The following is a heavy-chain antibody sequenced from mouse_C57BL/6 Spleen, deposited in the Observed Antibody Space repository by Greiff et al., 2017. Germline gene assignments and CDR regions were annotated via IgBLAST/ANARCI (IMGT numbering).Heavy chain of an antibody. CDR2: INPYNGGT. Sequence: EVQLQQSGPVLVKPGASVKMSCKASGYTFTDYYMNWVKQSHGKSLEWIGVINPYNGGTSYNQKFKGKATLTVDKSSSTAYMELNSLTSEDSAVYYCARTSDYDPYYYAMDYWGQGTSVTVSS. V-gene: IGHV1-19*01. J-gene: IGHJ4*01. D-gene: IGHD2-4*01. CDR3: ARTSDYDPYYYAMDY. CDR1: GYTFTDYY.